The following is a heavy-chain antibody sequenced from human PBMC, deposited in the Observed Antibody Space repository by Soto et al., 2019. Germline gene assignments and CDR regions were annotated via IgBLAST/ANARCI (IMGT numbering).Heavy chain of an antibody. CDR2: IDTAGHT. J-gene: IGHJ6*02. CDR3: ARERYYGLGSYSYFYGMDV. CDR1: GFTFRTYD. V-gene: IGHV3-13*01. D-gene: IGHD3-10*01. Sequence: GGSLRLSCVASGFTFRTYDMHWVRQPTGKGLEWISTIDTAGHTYYLGSVKGRFTVSRENAENSLYLQMNSLGAGDTAVYYCARERYYGLGSYSYFYGMDVWGQGTPVTVSS.